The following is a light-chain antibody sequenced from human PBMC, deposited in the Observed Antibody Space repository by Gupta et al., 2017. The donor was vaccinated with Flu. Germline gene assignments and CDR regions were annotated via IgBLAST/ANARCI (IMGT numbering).Light chain of an antibody. CDR1: QSISSY. V-gene: IGKV1-39*01. CDR2: AAS. CDR3: QQSYSTPRT. Sequence: DIQMTQSPSSLSATVGDRVTITCRASQSISSYLNWYQQKPGKAPKLLTYAASSLQSGVPSRFSGSGSGTDVTLTISSRQPEDFATYYCQQSYSTPRTFGGGTQVEIK. J-gene: IGKJ4*01.